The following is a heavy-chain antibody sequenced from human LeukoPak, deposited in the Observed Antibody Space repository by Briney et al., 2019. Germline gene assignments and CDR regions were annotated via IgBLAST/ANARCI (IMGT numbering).Heavy chain of an antibody. CDR1: GFTFSSYW. V-gene: IGHV3-7*01. D-gene: IGHD3-3*02. Sequence: GGSLRLSCAASGFTFSSYWMTWVCQAPGKGLEWVASIKQDGNEKYYVDSVKGRFTISRDNARNSLYLQMSSLRADDTAVYYCARDGAFRIYDYWGQGTLVTVSS. J-gene: IGHJ4*02. CDR3: ARDGAFRIYDY. CDR2: IKQDGNEK.